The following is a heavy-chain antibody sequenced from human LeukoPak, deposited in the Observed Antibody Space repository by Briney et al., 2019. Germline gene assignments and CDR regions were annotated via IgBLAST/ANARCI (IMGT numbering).Heavy chain of an antibody. CDR3: ARVWDYYGMDV. CDR2: ISSSSSYI. V-gene: IGHV3-21*01. Sequence: GGSLRLSCAASGFTFSSYSMNWVRQAPGKGLEWVSSISSSSSYIYYADSVKGRFTISRENAKNSLYLQMNSLRAEATAVYYCARVWDYYGMDVWGQGTTVTVSS. D-gene: IGHD3-16*01. CDR1: GFTFSSYS. J-gene: IGHJ6*02.